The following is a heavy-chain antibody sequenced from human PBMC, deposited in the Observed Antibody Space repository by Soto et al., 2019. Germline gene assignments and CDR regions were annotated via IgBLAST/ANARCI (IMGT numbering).Heavy chain of an antibody. J-gene: IGHJ4*02. Sequence: PSETLSLTCTVSGGSISSSSYYWGWIRQPPGKGLEWIGSIYYSGSTYYNPSLKSRVTISVDTSKNQFSLKLSSVTAADTAVYYCARLLVATITQIDYWGQGTLVTVSS. CDR2: IYYSGST. V-gene: IGHV4-39*01. CDR1: GGSISSSSYY. D-gene: IGHD5-12*01. CDR3: ARLLVATITQIDY.